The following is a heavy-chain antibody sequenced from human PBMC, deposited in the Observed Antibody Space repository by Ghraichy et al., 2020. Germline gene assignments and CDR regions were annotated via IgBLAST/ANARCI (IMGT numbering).Heavy chain of an antibody. CDR3: ARCSIAAADSDY. Sequence: GGSLRLSCEASGFTFSSYWMSWVRQAPGKGLEWVANIKQDGSDKYYVDSVKGRFTISRDNAKNSLYLQMNSLRAEDTAVYYCARCSIAAADSDYWGQGTLVTVSS. CDR2: IKQDGSDK. D-gene: IGHD6-13*01. CDR1: GFTFSSYW. V-gene: IGHV3-7*03. J-gene: IGHJ4*02.